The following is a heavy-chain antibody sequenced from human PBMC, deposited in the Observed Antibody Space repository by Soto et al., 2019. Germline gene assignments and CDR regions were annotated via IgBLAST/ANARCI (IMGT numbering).Heavy chain of an antibody. CDR2: IYGGGET. D-gene: IGHD5-12*01. CDR3: ARDRWGWEKGGYPHSNGMIV. J-gene: IGHJ6*02. Sequence: EAQLVETGGKLVQPGGSLRLSCGVSGFTVSSNYMSWFRQAPGGGLEWVSSIYGGGETFYADSVKGRLTISKDSSQNTLYLQMSSLKADDSAVYYCARDRWGWEKGGYPHSNGMIVWGQGTTVTVSS. V-gene: IGHV3-53*02. CDR1: GFTVSSNY.